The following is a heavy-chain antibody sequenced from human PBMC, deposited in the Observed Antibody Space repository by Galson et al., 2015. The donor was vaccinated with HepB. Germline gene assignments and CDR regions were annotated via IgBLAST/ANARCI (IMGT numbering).Heavy chain of an antibody. J-gene: IGHJ4*02. V-gene: IGHV4-39*01. CDR1: GGSISSSSYY. CDR2: IYYSGST. CDR3: ARSELGGYSSGWYGRDYFDY. D-gene: IGHD6-19*01. Sequence: SEPLSLTCTVSGGSISSSSYYWGWIRQPPGKGLEWIGSIYYSGSTYYNPSLKSRVTISVDTSKNQFSLKLSSVTAADTAVYYCARSELGGYSSGWYGRDYFDYWGQGTLVTVSS.